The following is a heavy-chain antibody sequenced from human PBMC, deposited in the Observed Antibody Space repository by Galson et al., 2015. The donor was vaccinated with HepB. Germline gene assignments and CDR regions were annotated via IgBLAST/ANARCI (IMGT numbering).Heavy chain of an antibody. V-gene: IGHV1-8*01. J-gene: IGHJ6*03. CDR1: GGTFTSYD. D-gene: IGHD2-2*02. CDR2: MNPNSGNT. CDR3: ARAPIVVVPAAIRAHYYYYYMDV. Sequence: SVKVSCKASGGTFTSYDINWVRQATGQGLEWMGWMNPNSGNTGYAQKFQGRVTITADESTSTAYMELSSLRSEDTAVYYCARAPIVVVPAAIRAHYYYYYMDVWGKGTTVTVSS.